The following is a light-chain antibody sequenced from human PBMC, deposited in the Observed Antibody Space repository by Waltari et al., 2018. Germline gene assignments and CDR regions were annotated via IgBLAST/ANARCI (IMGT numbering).Light chain of an antibody. V-gene: IGKV4-1*01. CDR2: WAS. CDR1: QSISDMTNNKHY. Sequence: DIVMTQSPDSLALSPGERATMNCKSSQSISDMTNNKHYLAWYQQKPGQHPKLLLYWASTRESGVPDRFTGSGSGTAFTLTISSLRAEDVAVYYCQQYYESPFTFGPGTKVDFK. CDR3: QQYYESPFT. J-gene: IGKJ3*01.